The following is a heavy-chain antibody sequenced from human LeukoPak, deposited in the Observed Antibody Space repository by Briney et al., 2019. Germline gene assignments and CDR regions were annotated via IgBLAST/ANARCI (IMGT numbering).Heavy chain of an antibody. CDR2: INPNSGGT. D-gene: IGHD3-10*01. CDR1: GYTFTGYY. CDR3: ARDIPTAMVRGDSPPNY. Sequence: ASVKVSCKASGYTFTGYYMHWVRQAPGQGLELMGWINPNSGGTNYAQMFQGRVTMTRDTSISTAYMELSRLRSDDTAVYYCARDIPTAMVRGDSPPNYWGRGTLVTVSS. V-gene: IGHV1-2*02. J-gene: IGHJ4*02.